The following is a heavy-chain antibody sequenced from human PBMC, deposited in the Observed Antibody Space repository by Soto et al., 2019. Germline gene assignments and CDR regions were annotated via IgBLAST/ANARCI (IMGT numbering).Heavy chain of an antibody. D-gene: IGHD6-19*01. CDR1: GYTFTSYA. CDR2: INAGNGNT. CDR3: GRVAGAGTHYGMDV. Sequence: QVQLVQSGAEVKKPGASVKVSCKASGYTFTSYAMHWVRQAPGQRLEWMGWINAGNGNTKYSQKCQGRVTITRDTSAGTAYMELSSLSSEGTAVYYCGRVAGAGTHYGMDVWGQGTTVNVSS. J-gene: IGHJ6*02. V-gene: IGHV1-3*01.